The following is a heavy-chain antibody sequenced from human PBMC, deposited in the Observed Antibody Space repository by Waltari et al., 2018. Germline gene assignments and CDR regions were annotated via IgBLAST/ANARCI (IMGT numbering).Heavy chain of an antibody. CDR2: LSYSGAT. V-gene: IGHV4-39*01. D-gene: IGHD5-12*01. CDR1: GVPITSDRHY. J-gene: IGHJ3*01. Sequence: QLQLQESGPGLVKPSETLSLPCSVPGVPITSDRHYWGGIRQPPGQGLEWIATLSYSGATYSSPSLKSRVTISRDTSKNQVSLQLGSVTAADTAVYYCATYIGASLGTAAFDVWGQGTMVTVSS. CDR3: ATYIGASLGTAAFDV.